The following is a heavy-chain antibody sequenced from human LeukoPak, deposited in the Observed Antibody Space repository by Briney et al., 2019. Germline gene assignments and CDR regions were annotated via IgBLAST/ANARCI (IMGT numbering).Heavy chain of an antibody. CDR2: IYVTGN. Sequence: PSETLSLTCTVSGGSIGTYYWSWVRQSPGKGLEWIGYIYVTGNRYNPYLQSRVTISVDTSRYQFFLKMSSVTAADTAVYYCARHIGGGIEDMDVWGKGTKVTVSS. CDR1: GGSIGTYY. D-gene: IGHD3-16*02. V-gene: IGHV4-59*08. CDR3: ARHIGGGIEDMDV. J-gene: IGHJ6*03.